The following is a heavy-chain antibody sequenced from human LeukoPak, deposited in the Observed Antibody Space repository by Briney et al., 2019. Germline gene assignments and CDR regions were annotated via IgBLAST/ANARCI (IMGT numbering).Heavy chain of an antibody. Sequence: GGSLRLSCAASGFTFSSYWMHWVRQAPGKGLVWVSRIKSDGSNTNYADSVKGRFTISRDNAKNTLHLQMNSLRAEDTAVYYCARENLGDFDYWGQGTLVTVSS. CDR1: GFTFSSYW. V-gene: IGHV3-74*01. CDR2: IKSDGSNT. J-gene: IGHJ4*02. CDR3: ARENLGDFDY. D-gene: IGHD3-16*01.